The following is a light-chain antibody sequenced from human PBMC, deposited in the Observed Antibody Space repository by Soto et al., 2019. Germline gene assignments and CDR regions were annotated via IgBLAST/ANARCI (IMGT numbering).Light chain of an antibody. J-gene: IGKJ5*01. CDR1: RVIMRRY. CDR2: DAS. V-gene: IGKV3-20*01. Sequence: EIVLTQSPGTLSLSPGERATLSCRASRVIMRRYLAWYQQRFGQAPRLLIYDASRRATGIPDRFSGSGSGTDFTLTISGLEPEDFAVYYCQQYDSSPPITFGQGTRLEIK. CDR3: QQYDSSPPIT.